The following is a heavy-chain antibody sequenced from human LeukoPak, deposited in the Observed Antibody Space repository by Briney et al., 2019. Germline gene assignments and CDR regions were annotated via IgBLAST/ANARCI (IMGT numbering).Heavy chain of an antibody. D-gene: IGHD6-19*01. J-gene: IGHJ4*02. Sequence: QPGGSLRLSCVASGFSLSAYIMHWVRQAPGKGLEYVSAIRSDGSSTFYPNSVKGRFTISRDNSKSTLYLQMGSLRAEDTAVYYCTRRYGGHSGWAGYHDSWGQGTLVTVST. CDR2: IRSDGSST. CDR1: GFSLSAYI. CDR3: TRRYGGHSGWAGYHDS. V-gene: IGHV3-64*01.